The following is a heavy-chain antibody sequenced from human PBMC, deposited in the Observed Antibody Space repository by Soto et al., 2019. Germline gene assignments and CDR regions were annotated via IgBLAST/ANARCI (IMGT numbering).Heavy chain of an antibody. CDR1: GGSISSYY. J-gene: IGHJ4*02. CDR2: IYYSGST. D-gene: IGHD3-10*01. CDR3: ARQGFWYYGSGSYSQHLDY. V-gene: IGHV4-59*08. Sequence: PSETLSLTCTVSGGSISSYYWSWIRQPPGKGLEWIGYIYYSGSTNYNPSLKSRVTISVDTSKNQFSLKLSSVTAADTAVYYCARQGFWYYGSGSYSQHLDYWGQGTLVTVSS.